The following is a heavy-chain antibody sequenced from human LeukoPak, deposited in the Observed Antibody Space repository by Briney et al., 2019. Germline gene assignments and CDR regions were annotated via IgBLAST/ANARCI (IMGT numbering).Heavy chain of an antibody. V-gene: IGHV4-39*07. CDR3: ARESPGDSSGYYCDY. Sequence: SETLSLTCTVSGGSISSSSYYWGWIRQPPGKGLEWIGSIYYSGSTYYNPSLKSRVTISVDTSKNQFSLKLSSVTAADTAVYYCARESPGDSSGYYCDYWGQGTLVTVSS. CDR2: IYYSGST. J-gene: IGHJ4*02. CDR1: GGSISSSSYY. D-gene: IGHD3-22*01.